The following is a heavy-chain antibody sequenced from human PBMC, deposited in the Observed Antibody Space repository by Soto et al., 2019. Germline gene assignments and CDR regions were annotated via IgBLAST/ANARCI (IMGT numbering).Heavy chain of an antibody. CDR2: IYYSGST. J-gene: IGHJ6*02. D-gene: IGHD2-15*01. Sequence: QVQLQESGPGLVKPSQTLSLTCTVSGGSISSGGYYWSWIRQHPGKGLEWIGYIYYSGSTYYNPSLKSRVTISVDTSKNQISLKLSSVTAADTAVYYCARGGGSDYYYYYGMDVWGQGTTVTVSS. CDR1: GGSISSGGYY. V-gene: IGHV4-31*03. CDR3: ARGGGSDYYYYYGMDV.